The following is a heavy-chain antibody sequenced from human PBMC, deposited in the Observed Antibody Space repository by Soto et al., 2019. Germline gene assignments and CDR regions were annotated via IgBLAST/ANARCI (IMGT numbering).Heavy chain of an antibody. V-gene: IGHV3-7*01. Sequence: GGSLRLSCAASGFTFSSYWMSWVRQAPGKGLEWVANIKQDGSEKYYVDSVKGRFTISRDNAKNSLYLQMNSLRAEDTAAYYCARVSTGTTRDAFDIWGQGTMVTVSS. D-gene: IGHD1-7*01. CDR2: IKQDGSEK. CDR1: GFTFSSYW. CDR3: ARVSTGTTRDAFDI. J-gene: IGHJ3*02.